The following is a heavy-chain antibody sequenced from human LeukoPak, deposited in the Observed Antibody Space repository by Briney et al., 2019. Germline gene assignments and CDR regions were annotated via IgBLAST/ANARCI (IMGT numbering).Heavy chain of an antibody. Sequence: GGSLRLSCAVSGFTFSNYAMTWVRQAPGKGPDWVSAVSVSAGSTYYADSVKGRFTISRDNSKNTLYLQMNSLTAEDTAIYYCAKDLLRFDSWGQGTLVTVSS. V-gene: IGHV3-23*01. CDR3: AKDLLRFDS. CDR2: VSVSAGST. J-gene: IGHJ5*01. CDR1: GFTFSNYA.